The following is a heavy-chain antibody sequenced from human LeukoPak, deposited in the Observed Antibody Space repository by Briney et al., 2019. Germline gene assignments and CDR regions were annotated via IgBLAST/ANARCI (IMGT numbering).Heavy chain of an antibody. Sequence: SVKASCKASGGTFSSYAISWVRQAPGQGLEWMGGIIPIFGTANYAQKFQGRVTITADESTSTAYMELSSLRSEDTAVYYCAREGGTMVRGVINAFDIWGQGTMVTVSS. CDR3: AREGGTMVRGVINAFDI. CDR2: IIPIFGTA. V-gene: IGHV1-69*13. J-gene: IGHJ3*02. CDR1: GGTFSSYA. D-gene: IGHD3-10*01.